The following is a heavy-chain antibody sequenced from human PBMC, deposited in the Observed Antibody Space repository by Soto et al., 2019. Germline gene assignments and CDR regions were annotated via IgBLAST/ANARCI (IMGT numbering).Heavy chain of an antibody. CDR2: INWNSGNI. CDR3: AKDGFAFSYDYGLEV. J-gene: IGHJ6*02. V-gene: IGHV3-9*01. D-gene: IGHD3-10*01. CDR1: GFTFDDYA. Sequence: EEQLVESGGTLVQPGRSLRLSCAASGFTFDDYAMHWVRQAPGKGLEWVSGINWNSGNIGYADSVKGRFTISRDNAKNSLYLPMDSLRGEDTALYYCAKDGFAFSYDYGLEVWGQGTSVNVSS.